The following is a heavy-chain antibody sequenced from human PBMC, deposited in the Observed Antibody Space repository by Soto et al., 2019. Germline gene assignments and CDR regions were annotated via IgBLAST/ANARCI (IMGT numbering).Heavy chain of an antibody. CDR3: AGDPLVTGGNPFGYYYGMDV. Sequence: EASVKVSCKASGYTFTGYYMHWVRQAPGQGLEWMGWINPNSGGTNYAQKFQGRVTMTRDTSISAAYMELSRLRSDGTAVYCCAGDPLVTGGNPFGYYYGMDVWGQGTTVTVSS. V-gene: IGHV1-2*02. J-gene: IGHJ6*02. CDR2: INPNSGGT. CDR1: GYTFTGYY. D-gene: IGHD3-16*01.